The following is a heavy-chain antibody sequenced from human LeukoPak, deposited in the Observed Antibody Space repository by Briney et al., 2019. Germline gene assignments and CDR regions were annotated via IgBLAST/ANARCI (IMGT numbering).Heavy chain of an antibody. CDR3: ARGTAAIYYYYYMDV. V-gene: IGHV1-69*05. D-gene: IGHD2-2*01. CDR1: GGTFSSYA. CDR2: IIPIFGTA. J-gene: IGHJ6*03. Sequence: ASVKVSCKASGGTFSSYAISWVRQAPGQGLEWMGGIIPIFGTANYAQKFQGRVTITTDESTSTAYMGLSSLRSEDTAVYYCARGTAAIYYYYYMDVWGKGTTVTVSS.